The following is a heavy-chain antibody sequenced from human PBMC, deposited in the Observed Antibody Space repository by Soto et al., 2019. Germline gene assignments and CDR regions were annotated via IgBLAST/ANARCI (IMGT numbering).Heavy chain of an antibody. D-gene: IGHD6-19*01. Sequence: QITLKESGPTLVRPTQTLTLTCTFSGFSLSTSGLGVGWIRQPPGKALEWLALIYWNDDKRYSPSLKARLTITKDTSKNQVVLTMTNMDPVDTATYYCXHRPSGWYLFDYWGQGTLVTVSS. V-gene: IGHV2-5*01. CDR2: IYWNDDK. J-gene: IGHJ4*02. CDR3: XHRPSGWYLFDY. CDR1: GFSLSTSGLG.